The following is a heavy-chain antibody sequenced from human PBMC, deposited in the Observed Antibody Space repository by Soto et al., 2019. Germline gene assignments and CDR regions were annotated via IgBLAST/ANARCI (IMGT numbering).Heavy chain of an antibody. CDR2: INPNGGST. V-gene: IGHV1-46*03. J-gene: IGHJ4*02. CDR3: ARGLGSGDY. CDR1: GYTLTNFN. D-gene: IGHD6-25*01. Sequence: QVQLVQSGAEVKKPGASVKVSCKASGYTLTNFNIHWVRQAPGQGLEWMGIINPNGGSTNYAHNFQGRVTITRDTSTSTVYMDLSSLRSEDTAVYYCARGLGSGDYWGRGTLVTVSS.